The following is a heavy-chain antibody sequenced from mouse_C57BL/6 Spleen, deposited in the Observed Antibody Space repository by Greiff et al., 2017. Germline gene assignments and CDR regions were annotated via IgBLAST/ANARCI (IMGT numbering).Heavy chain of an antibody. Sequence: EVQLQQSGPELVKPGASVKISCKASGYTFTDYYMNWVKQSHGKSLEWIGDINPNNGGTSYNQKFKGKATLTVDKSSSTAYMELRSLTSEDSAVYYCARRDYYGLFAYWGQGTLVTVSA. V-gene: IGHV1-26*01. J-gene: IGHJ3*01. D-gene: IGHD1-1*01. CDR2: INPNNGGT. CDR3: ARRDYYGLFAY. CDR1: GYTFTDYY.